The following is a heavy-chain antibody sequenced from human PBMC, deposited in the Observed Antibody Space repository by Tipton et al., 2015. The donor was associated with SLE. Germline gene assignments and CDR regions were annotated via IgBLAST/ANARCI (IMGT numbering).Heavy chain of an antibody. V-gene: IGHV4-61*02. CDR2: IYGSGGI. J-gene: IGHJ4*02. CDR1: GDSIRSRTYH. CDR3: AREARRYYFDY. Sequence: TLSLTCSVSGDSIRSRTYHWSWIRQPAGRGLEWIGRIYGSGGIYYKPSLTNRVSISLDTSKNHLSLKLSSVTAADTAVYYCAREARRYYFDYWGQGTLVTVSS.